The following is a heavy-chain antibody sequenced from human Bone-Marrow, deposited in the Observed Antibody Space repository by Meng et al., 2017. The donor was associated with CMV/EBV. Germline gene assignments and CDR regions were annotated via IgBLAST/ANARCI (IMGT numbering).Heavy chain of an antibody. CDR2: ISSSSSYI. CDR3: ARAADSDFDH. Sequence: GESLKISCAASGFTFSSYSMNWVRQAPGKGLEWVSSISSSSSYIYYADSVKGRFTISRDNAKNSLYLQMNSLRAEDTAVYYCARAADSDFDHWGQGTLVTVSS. J-gene: IGHJ4*02. CDR1: GFTFSSYS. V-gene: IGHV3-21*01.